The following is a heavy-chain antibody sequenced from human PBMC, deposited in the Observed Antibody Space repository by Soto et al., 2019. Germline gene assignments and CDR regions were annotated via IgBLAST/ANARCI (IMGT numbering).Heavy chain of an antibody. J-gene: IGHJ4*02. V-gene: IGHV3-74*01. CDR1: GFTFGTYW. D-gene: IGHD6-19*01. CDR3: AIAVAGTVFDY. Sequence: GGSLRLSCAVSGFTFGTYWIHWVRQAPGKGLVWVSRVNGDGSGTTYADSVKGRFTISRDNAKNTLYLQMNSLRAEDTAVYYCAIAVAGTVFDYWGQGTLVTVSS. CDR2: VNGDGSGT.